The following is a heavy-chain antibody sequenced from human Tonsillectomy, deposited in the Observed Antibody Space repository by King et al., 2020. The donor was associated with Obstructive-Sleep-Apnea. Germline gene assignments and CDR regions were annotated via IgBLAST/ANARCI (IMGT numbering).Heavy chain of an antibody. CDR1: GYSFTSYW. D-gene: IGHD2-21*02. J-gene: IGHJ4*02. CDR2: IDPSVSYT. V-gene: IGHV5-10-1*01. Sequence: DVQLVESGAEVKKPGESLRISCKGSGYSFTSYWISWVRQMPGQGLEWMGRIDPSVSYTNYSPSFQGHVTISADKSISTAYLQWSSLKASDTAMYYCARQGVDCGGDCLYYFDYWGLGTLVTVSS. CDR3: ARQGVDCGGDCLYYFDY.